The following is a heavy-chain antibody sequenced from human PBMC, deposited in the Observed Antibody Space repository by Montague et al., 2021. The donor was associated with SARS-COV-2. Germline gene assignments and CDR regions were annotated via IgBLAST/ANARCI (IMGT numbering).Heavy chain of an antibody. CDR3: ARANGRITIFGVVISLEFDY. CDR1: GTSFSGYY. D-gene: IGHD3-3*01. CDR2: INHGGST. J-gene: IGHJ4*02. Sequence: SETLSLTCAVHGTSFSGYYWNWIRQPPGKGLEWIGEINHGGSTKYSPSLKSRLTISADTSKNQFSLKLSSVTAAGTAVYYCARANGRITIFGVVISLEFDYWGQGTLVTVSS. V-gene: IGHV4-34*01.